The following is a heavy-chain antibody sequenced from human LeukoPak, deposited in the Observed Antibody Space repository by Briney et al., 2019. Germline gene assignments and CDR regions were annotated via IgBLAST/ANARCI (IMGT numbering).Heavy chain of an antibody. CDR2: IVPIIGAT. D-gene: IGHD3-16*01. CDR3: ARGRGLRGGFDP. V-gene: IGHV1-69*05. Sequence: SVKVSCKASGGTFSNYAITWVRQAPGQGLEWMGGIVPIIGATNFAQKFQGRDTLTTDESTSTAYMELRSLTSEDTAVYYCARGRGLRGGFDPWGQGTLVTVSS. J-gene: IGHJ5*02. CDR1: GGTFSNYA.